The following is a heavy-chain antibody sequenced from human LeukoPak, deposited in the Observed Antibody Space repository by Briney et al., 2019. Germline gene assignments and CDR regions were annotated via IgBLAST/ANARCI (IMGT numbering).Heavy chain of an antibody. CDR1: GFTFRSYG. CDR2: IWYDGSNK. CDR3: ARDHSAAAVPEDWFDP. Sequence: PGRSLRLSCAASGFTFRSYGMHWVRQAPGKGLEWVAVIWYDGSNKYYADSVKGRFTISRDNSKNTLYLQMNSLRAEDTAVYYCARDHSAAAVPEDWFDPWGQGTLVTVSS. V-gene: IGHV3-33*01. J-gene: IGHJ5*02. D-gene: IGHD6-13*01.